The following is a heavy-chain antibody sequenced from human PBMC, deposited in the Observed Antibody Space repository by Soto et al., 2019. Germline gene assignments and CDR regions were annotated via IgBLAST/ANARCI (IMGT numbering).Heavy chain of an antibody. D-gene: IGHD3-3*01. CDR1: GVSIRRGGYY. Sequence: TLSLTCTVSGVSIRRGGYYWSWIRQHPGKGLEWIGYIYYSGNTYYNPSLKSLVAISVDTSKNKFSLKLSSVPAADTAVYYCARERDYDFWSGYNWFDPCGKGTPVTVS. V-gene: IGHV4-31*01. CDR2: IYYSGNT. CDR3: ARERDYDFWSGYNWFDP. J-gene: IGHJ5*02.